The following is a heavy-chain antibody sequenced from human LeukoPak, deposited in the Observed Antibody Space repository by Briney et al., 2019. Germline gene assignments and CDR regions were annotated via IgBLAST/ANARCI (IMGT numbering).Heavy chain of an antibody. CDR3: GREDHYESSGYSRSGDF. CDR1: GFTFSSYE. J-gene: IGHJ4*02. CDR2: ISSGGTTI. D-gene: IGHD3-22*01. V-gene: IGHV3-48*03. Sequence: PGGSLSLVRAASGFTFSSYEMNWVRQAPGKGLEWVSYISSGGTTIYYAHSVKGRFTISRDNAKNSLYLQMNSLRAEDTAVYYCGREDHYESSGYSRSGDFWGQETVVRVSS.